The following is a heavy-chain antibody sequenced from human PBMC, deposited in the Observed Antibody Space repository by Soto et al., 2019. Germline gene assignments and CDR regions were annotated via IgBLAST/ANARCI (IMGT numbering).Heavy chain of an antibody. D-gene: IGHD2-2*01. J-gene: IGHJ5*02. CDR2: NYYSGST. CDR3: AREAQLARWIDP. Sequence: QVQLQESGPGLVKPSQTLSLTCTVSGGSIGSGGHYWSWIRQHPGKGLEWIGYNYYSGSTFYNPSLKRRVTISLDASNNPFSLKLSSVTAADTAVYFCAREAQLARWIDPWGQGTLVTVSS. CDR1: GGSIGSGGHY. V-gene: IGHV4-31*03.